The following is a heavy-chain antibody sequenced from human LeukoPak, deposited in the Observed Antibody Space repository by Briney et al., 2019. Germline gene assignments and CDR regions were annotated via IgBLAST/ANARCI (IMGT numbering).Heavy chain of an antibody. J-gene: IGHJ6*02. CDR3: AREWFYGLDV. V-gene: IGHV3-23*01. Sequence: PGGSLRLSCAASGFTFSNFWMSWVRQAPGKGLEWVSAISGSGGSTYYADSVKGRFTISRDNAKNTLYLQMNSLRNEDTAVYYCAREWFYGLDVWGQGTTVIVSS. CDR2: ISGSGGST. CDR1: GFTFSNFW. D-gene: IGHD3-22*01.